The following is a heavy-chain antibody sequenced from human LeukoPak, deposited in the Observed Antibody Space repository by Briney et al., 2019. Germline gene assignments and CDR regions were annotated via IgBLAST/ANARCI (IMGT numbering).Heavy chain of an antibody. J-gene: IGHJ4*02. V-gene: IGHV4-39*07. Sequence: SETLSLTCTVSGYSISSSGYYWGWIRQPPGEGLEWIGTIYYSGSIYYNPSLKSRVTISVDTSKNQFSLKLTSVTAADTAVYYCARDSYSSTWYPSHFFDYWGQGTLVTVSS. CDR1: GYSISSSGYY. CDR3: ARDSYSSTWYPSHFFDY. CDR2: IYYSGSI. D-gene: IGHD6-13*01.